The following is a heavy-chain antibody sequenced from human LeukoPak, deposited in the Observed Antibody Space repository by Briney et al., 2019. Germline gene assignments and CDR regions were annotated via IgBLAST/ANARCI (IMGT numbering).Heavy chain of an antibody. V-gene: IGHV4-39*01. CDR3: ARHFDRDGYKSNAFDI. D-gene: IGHD5-24*01. J-gene: IGHJ3*02. CDR1: GGSFSSSSYY. CDR2: MYYSGST. Sequence: SETLSLTCTVSGGSFSSSSYYWGWIREPPGKGLVWIGSMYYSGSTYYNAFLRSRVTISVDTSKNQFSLKLSAVTAADTAVYYCARHFDRDGYKSNAFDIWSQGTMVTVSS.